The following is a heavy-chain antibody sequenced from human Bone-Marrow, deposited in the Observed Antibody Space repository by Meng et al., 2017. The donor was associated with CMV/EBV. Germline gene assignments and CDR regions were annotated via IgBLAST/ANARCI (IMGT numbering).Heavy chain of an antibody. CDR3: ASLEDRPARPREYIHH. D-gene: IGHD6-6*01. V-gene: IGHV5-51*01. CDR1: GYSFTKNW. J-gene: IGHJ1*01. CDR2: IYPIDSDT. Sequence: KVFCRGSGYSFTKNWIAWVRQMPGKGLEWRGIIYPIDSDTRYSPSFQGHISISADKSVRTAYLRWTNPKASDTAIYYCASLEDRPARPREYIHHWGQGTLVTVSS.